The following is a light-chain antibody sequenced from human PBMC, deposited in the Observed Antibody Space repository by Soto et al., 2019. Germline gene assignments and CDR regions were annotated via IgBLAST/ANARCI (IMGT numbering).Light chain of an antibody. CDR1: QNISGY. Sequence: TNMSSQNISGYLIWYQKKSGQAPRLLMYAASSLQSGVPSSFSGRGYGTDVTRTISRLQPDDFATYYCQQYNRYAWTFGQGTKVDIK. CDR2: AAS. V-gene: IGKV1-5*01. CDR3: QQYNRYAWT. J-gene: IGKJ1*01.